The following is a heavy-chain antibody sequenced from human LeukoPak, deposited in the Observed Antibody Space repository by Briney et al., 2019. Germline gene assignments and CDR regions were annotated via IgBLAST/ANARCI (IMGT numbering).Heavy chain of an antibody. CDR3: ARAGWGYSSSWDYYYYMDV. J-gene: IGHJ6*03. CDR1: GGTFSSYA. D-gene: IGHD6-13*01. CDR2: INPNSGGT. Sequence: GASVKVSRKASGGTFSSYAISWVRQAPGQGLEWMGWINPNSGGTNHAQKFQGRVTMTRDTSISTAYMELSRLRSDDTAVYYCARAGWGYSSSWDYYYYMDVWGKGTTVTVSS. V-gene: IGHV1-2*02.